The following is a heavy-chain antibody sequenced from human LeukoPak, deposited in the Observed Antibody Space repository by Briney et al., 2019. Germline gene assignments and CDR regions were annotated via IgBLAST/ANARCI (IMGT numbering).Heavy chain of an antibody. J-gene: IGHJ4*02. D-gene: IGHD1-14*01. CDR2: ISGSGVST. V-gene: IGHV3-23*01. CDR1: GFTFSSYA. CDR3: AKKSGNLYYFDY. Sequence: GGSLRLSCAASGFTFSSYAMSWVRRAPGKGLEWVSAISGSGVSTYYADSVKGRFTISRDDSRNTLALQMNSLRAEDTAVYYCAKKSGNLYYFDYWGQGTLVTVSS.